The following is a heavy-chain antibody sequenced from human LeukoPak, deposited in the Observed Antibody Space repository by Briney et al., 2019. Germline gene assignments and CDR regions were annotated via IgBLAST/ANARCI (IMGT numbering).Heavy chain of an antibody. CDR3: TRGPTSHRYVSPLDY. CDR1: GGSITNYY. D-gene: IGHD2-2*01. V-gene: IGHV4-59*01. CDR2: TYHSGST. J-gene: IGHJ4*02. Sequence: SETLSLTCTVSGGSITNYYWSWIRQPPGKGLGWIGYTYHSGSTNYNPSLKSRVTISVDTSKNQFSLKLNSVAAADTAVYYCTRGPTSHRYVSPLDYWGQGTLVTVSS.